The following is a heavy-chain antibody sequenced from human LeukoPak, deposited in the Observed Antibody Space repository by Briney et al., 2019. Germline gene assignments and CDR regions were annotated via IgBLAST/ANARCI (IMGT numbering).Heavy chain of an antibody. CDR2: IKEDGSAK. V-gene: IGHV3-7*01. Sequence: GGSLRLSCAVSGFTFSGYGMSWVRLAPGKGLEWVAKIKEDGSAKSYVDSVKGRFTISRDNAKNSLYLQMNSLRVEDTAVYYCAGQGPRFDPWGQGTLVTVSS. CDR3: AGQGPRFDP. J-gene: IGHJ5*02. CDR1: GFTFSGYG.